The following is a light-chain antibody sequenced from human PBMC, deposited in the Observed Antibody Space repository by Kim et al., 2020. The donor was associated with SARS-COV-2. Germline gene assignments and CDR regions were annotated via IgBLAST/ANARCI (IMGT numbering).Light chain of an antibody. V-gene: IGKV1-39*01. CDR3: QQTYSFPQIT. Sequence: SVGDRVTISCRASQSISSYVNWYQHKAGKAPKLLIYAASSLQSGVPSRFSGSGSGTDFTLTISSLQPEDFATYSCQQTYSFPQITFGQGTRLDIK. CDR2: AAS. CDR1: QSISSY. J-gene: IGKJ5*01.